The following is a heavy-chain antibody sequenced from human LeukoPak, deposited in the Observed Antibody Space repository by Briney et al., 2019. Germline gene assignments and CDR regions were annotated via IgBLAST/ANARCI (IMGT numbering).Heavy chain of an antibody. D-gene: IGHD3-9*01. J-gene: IGHJ6*03. CDR1: GGSFSGYY. Sequence: SETLSLTCAVYGGSFSGYYWSWIRQPPGKGLEWIGEINHSGSTNYNPSLKSRVTISVDTSKNQFSLKLSSVAAADTAVYYCARDYYDILTGYNHVYYYYYMDVWDKGTTVTISS. CDR3: ARDYYDILTGYNHVYYYYYMDV. V-gene: IGHV4-34*01. CDR2: INHSGST.